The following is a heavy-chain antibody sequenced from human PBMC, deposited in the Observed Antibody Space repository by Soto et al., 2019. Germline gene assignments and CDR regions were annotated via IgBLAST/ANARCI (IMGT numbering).Heavy chain of an antibody. J-gene: IGHJ4*02. CDR3: ARAGSGCGGDCYLDY. D-gene: IGHD2-21*02. Sequence: EVQLVESGGGLIQPGGSLRLSCAASGFTVSSNYMSWVRQAPGKGLEWVSVIYSGGSTYYADSVKGRFTISSDNSKNTLYLQMNSLRAEDTAVYYCARAGSGCGGDCYLDYWGQGTLVTVSS. CDR2: IYSGGST. CDR1: GFTVSSNY. V-gene: IGHV3-53*01.